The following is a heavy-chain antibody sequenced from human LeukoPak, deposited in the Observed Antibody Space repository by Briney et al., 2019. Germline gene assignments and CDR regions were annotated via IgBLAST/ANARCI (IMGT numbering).Heavy chain of an antibody. J-gene: IGHJ4*02. D-gene: IGHD3-10*01. CDR3: ARGGMGGSGSYRFDY. CDR1: GGTFGSYA. Sequence: ASVKVSCKASGGTFGSYAISWVRQAPGQGLEWMGGIIPIFGTANYAQKFQGRVTITTDESTSTAYMELSSLRSEDTAVYYCARGGMGGSGSYRFDYWGQGTLVTVSS. CDR2: IIPIFGTA. V-gene: IGHV1-69*05.